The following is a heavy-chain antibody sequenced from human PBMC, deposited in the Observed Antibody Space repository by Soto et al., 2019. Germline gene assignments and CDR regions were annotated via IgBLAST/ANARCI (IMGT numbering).Heavy chain of an antibody. Sequence: ASVKVSCKASGYTFTSYGISWVRQAPGQGLEWMGWISAYNGNTNYAQKLQGRVTMTTDTSTSTAYMELRSLRSDDTAVYYCARVADILTGYHWFDPWGQGTLVTVSS. CDR2: ISAYNGNT. D-gene: IGHD3-9*01. CDR3: ARVADILTGYHWFDP. J-gene: IGHJ5*02. CDR1: GYTFTSYG. V-gene: IGHV1-18*01.